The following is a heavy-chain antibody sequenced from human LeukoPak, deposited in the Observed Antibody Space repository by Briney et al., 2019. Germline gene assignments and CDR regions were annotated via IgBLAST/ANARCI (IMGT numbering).Heavy chain of an antibody. CDR3: ARVGAVAGTHHRDYYYGMDV. Sequence: SETLSLTCAVYGGSFSGYYWSWIRQPPGKGLEWIGEINHSGSTNYNPSLKGRVTILVDTSKNQFSLKLSSVTAADTAVYYCARVGAVAGTHHRDYYYGMDVWGQGTTVTVSS. D-gene: IGHD6-19*01. CDR2: INHSGST. J-gene: IGHJ6*02. V-gene: IGHV4-34*01. CDR1: GGSFSGYY.